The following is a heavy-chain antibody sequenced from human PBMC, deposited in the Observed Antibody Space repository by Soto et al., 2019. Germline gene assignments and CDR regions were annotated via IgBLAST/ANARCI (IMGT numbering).Heavy chain of an antibody. D-gene: IGHD1-26*01. V-gene: IGHV4-61*08. CDR3: AREERGSLPHYYYGMDV. Sequence: SETLSLTCTVSGGSISSGDYYWSWIRQPPGKGLEWIGYIYYSGSTNYNPSLKSRVTISVDTSKNQFSLKLSSVTAADTAVYYCAREERGSLPHYYYGMDVWGQGTTVNVSS. CDR2: IYYSGST. CDR1: GGSISSGDYY. J-gene: IGHJ6*02.